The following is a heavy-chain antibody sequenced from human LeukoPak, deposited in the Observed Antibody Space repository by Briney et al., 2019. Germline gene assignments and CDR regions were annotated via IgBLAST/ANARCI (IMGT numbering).Heavy chain of an antibody. CDR2: INPNSGGT. V-gene: IGHV1-2*02. CDR3: ARGGFSQLNAFDI. Sequence: ASAKVSCKASGYTFTGYYMHWVRQAPGQGLEWVGWINPNSGGTNYAQKFRGRVTMTRDTSITTAYMELSRLTSDDAAVYYCARGGFSQLNAFDIWGQGTLVTVSS. J-gene: IGHJ3*02. CDR1: GYTFTGYY. D-gene: IGHD6-13*01.